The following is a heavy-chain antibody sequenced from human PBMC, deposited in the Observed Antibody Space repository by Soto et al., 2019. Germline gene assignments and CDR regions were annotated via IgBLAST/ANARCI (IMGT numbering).Heavy chain of an antibody. V-gene: IGHV3-15*07. Sequence: EVQLVESGGGLVKPGGSLGLSCAASGLTFKNVWMHWVRQAPGKGLEWVGRIKSKADGETTDYTEPVKGRFTISRDDSKQTLYLQMNSLKTEDTAVYYCNAYDAFWGGHTPLWGQGTLVTVSS. J-gene: IGHJ4*02. CDR2: IKSKADGETT. CDR3: NAYDAFWGGHTPL. D-gene: IGHD3-3*01. CDR1: GLTFKNVW.